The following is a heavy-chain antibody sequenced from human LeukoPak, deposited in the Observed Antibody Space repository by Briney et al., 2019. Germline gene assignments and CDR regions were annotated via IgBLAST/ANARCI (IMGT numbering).Heavy chain of an antibody. V-gene: IGHV4-34*01. CDR2: INHSGST. J-gene: IGHJ3*02. Sequence: SPSETLSLTCAVYGGSFSGYCWSWIRQPPGKGLEWIGEINHSGSTNYNPSLKSRVTISVDTSKNQFSLKLSSVTAADTAVYYCARRSETHDAFDIWGQGTMVTVSS. CDR3: ARRSETHDAFDI. CDR1: GGSFSGYC.